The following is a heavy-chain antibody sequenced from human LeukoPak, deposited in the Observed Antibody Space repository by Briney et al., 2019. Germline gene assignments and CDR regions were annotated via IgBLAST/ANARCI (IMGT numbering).Heavy chain of an antibody. Sequence: PSQTLSLTCTVSGGSISSGGYYWSWIRQHPGKGLEWIGYIYYSGSTYYNPSLKSRVTISVDTSKNQFSLKLSSVTAADTAVYHCARGSRSSSSGTVRWGQGALVTVSS. CDR3: ARGSRSSSSGTVR. J-gene: IGHJ4*02. D-gene: IGHD6-6*01. CDR1: GGSISSGGYY. CDR2: IYYSGST. V-gene: IGHV4-31*03.